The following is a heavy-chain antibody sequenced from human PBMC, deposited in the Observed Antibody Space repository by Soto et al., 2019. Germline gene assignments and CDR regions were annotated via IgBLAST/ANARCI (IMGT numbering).Heavy chain of an antibody. V-gene: IGHV3-15*07. J-gene: IGHJ6*02. CDR1: GFTFSNAW. CDR3: TTGDFNEGGGVYYYYYDMDV. D-gene: IGHD3-3*01. Sequence: GGSLRLSCAASGFTFSNAWMSWVRQAPGKGLEWVGHIKSKTDGGTADYAAPVKGRFTISRDDSKNTLYLQMNSLKTEDTAVYYCTTGDFNEGGGVYYYYYDMDVWGQGTTVTVSS. CDR2: IKSKTDGGTA.